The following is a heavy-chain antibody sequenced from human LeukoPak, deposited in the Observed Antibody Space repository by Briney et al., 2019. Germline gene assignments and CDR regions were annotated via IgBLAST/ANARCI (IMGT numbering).Heavy chain of an antibody. CDR2: IYYSGST. V-gene: IGHV4-59*01. Sequence: SETLSLTCTVSGGSISSYYWSWIRQPPGKGLEWIGYIYYSGSTNYNPSLKSRVTISVDTSKNQSSLKLSSVTAADTAVYYCARATYYYDSSGYYYDYWGQGTLVTVSS. CDR1: GGSISSYY. D-gene: IGHD3-22*01. J-gene: IGHJ4*02. CDR3: ARATYYYDSSGYYYDY.